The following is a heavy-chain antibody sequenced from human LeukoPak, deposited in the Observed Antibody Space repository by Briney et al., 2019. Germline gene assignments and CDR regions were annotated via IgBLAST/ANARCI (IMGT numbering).Heavy chain of an antibody. D-gene: IGHD2-15*01. V-gene: IGHV3-48*01. CDR2: ISSSGRTI. CDR3: LGYCSGGNCYSGGY. Sequence: GGSLRLSCAASGFTFSHYNMNWVRQAPGKGLEGVSNISSSGRTIHYADSVKGRFTISRDNSKNTQSLQMNSLRAEDTAVYYCLGYCSGGNCYSGGYWGQGTLVTVSS. J-gene: IGHJ4*02. CDR1: GFTFSHYN.